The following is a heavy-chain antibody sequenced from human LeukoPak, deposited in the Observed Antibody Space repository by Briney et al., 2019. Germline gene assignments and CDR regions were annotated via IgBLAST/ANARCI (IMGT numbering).Heavy chain of an antibody. V-gene: IGHV3-15*01. CDR2: IKSKTDGGTT. J-gene: IGHJ4*02. Sequence: GGSLRLSCAASGFTFSHAWMNWVRQAPGKGPEWVGRIKSKTDGGTTDYAAPVKDRFSISRDDSKNTLYLQMNSLKTEDTAVYYCATEDYDILTGCSPFDYWGQGTLVTVSS. D-gene: IGHD3-9*01. CDR1: GFTFSHAW. CDR3: ATEDYDILTGCSPFDY.